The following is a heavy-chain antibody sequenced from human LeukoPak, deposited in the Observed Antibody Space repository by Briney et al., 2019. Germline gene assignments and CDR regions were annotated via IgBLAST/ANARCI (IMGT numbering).Heavy chain of an antibody. CDR1: GFTFSIYA. Sequence: GRSLRLSCAASGFTFSIYAMHWVRQAPGKGLEWVPAISYEGSSKYYADSVKGRFTISRDNSKNTLYLQMNSLRVEDTAVYYCARVSSYCSGGSCYAGDYFDYWGQGTLVTVSS. CDR2: ISYEGSSK. D-gene: IGHD2-15*01. J-gene: IGHJ4*02. V-gene: IGHV3-30-3*01. CDR3: ARVSSYCSGGSCYAGDYFDY.